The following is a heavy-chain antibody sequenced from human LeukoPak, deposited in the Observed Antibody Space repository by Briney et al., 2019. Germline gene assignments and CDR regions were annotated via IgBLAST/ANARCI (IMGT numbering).Heavy chain of an antibody. CDR3: ATYRSSAAGTQVYYYYYMDV. J-gene: IGHJ6*03. Sequence: GASVKVSCKASGGTFSSYAISWVRQAPGQGLEWMGGIIPIFGTANYAQKFQGRVTITADESTSTAYMELSSLRSEDTAVYYCATYRSSAAGTQVYYYYYMDVWGKGTTVTVSS. CDR1: GGTFSSYA. V-gene: IGHV1-69*13. D-gene: IGHD6-13*01. CDR2: IIPIFGTA.